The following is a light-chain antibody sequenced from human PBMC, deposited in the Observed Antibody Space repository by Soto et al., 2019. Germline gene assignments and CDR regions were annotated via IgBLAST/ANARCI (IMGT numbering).Light chain of an antibody. Sequence: QSALTQPPSASGSPGQSVTISCTGTSSDVGGYNYVSWYQQHPGKAPKLMIYEVNKRPSGVPDRFSGSKSGNTASLTVSGLQAEDEAVYYCSSYAGSNNFDVVFGGGALLTVL. CDR1: SSDVGGYNY. CDR2: EVN. CDR3: SSYAGSNNFDVV. V-gene: IGLV2-8*01. J-gene: IGLJ2*01.